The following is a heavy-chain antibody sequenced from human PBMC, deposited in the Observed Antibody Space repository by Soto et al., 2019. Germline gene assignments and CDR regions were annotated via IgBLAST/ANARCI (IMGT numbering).Heavy chain of an antibody. Sequence: QVQLVQSGPDLKRHGASMKVSCKASGYTFTSYGISWARQAPGQGLEWMAWISPLKGRTQYSQKAQGRVTLSTDTSSHTAYMEMTTLRVDDTAVYYCAMDYGDRPEYFKHWGQGTLVTVS. CDR2: ISPLKGRT. CDR1: GYTFTSYG. J-gene: IGHJ1*01. D-gene: IGHD4-17*01. CDR3: AMDYGDRPEYFKH. V-gene: IGHV1-18*04.